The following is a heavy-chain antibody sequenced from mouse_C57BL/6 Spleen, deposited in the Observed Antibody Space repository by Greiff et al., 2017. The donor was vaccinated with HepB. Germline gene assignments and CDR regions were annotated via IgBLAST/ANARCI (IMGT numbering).Heavy chain of an antibody. CDR1: GFTFSSYT. V-gene: IGHV5-9*01. J-gene: IGHJ2*01. D-gene: IGHD1-1*01. Sequence: EVKVVDSGGGLVKPGGSLKLSCAASGFTFSSYTMSWVRQTPEKRLEWVATISGGGGNTYYPDSVKGRFTISRDNAKNTLYLQMSSLRSEDTALYYCARQLTPYFDYWGQGTTLTVSS. CDR3: ARQLTPYFDY. CDR2: ISGGGGNT.